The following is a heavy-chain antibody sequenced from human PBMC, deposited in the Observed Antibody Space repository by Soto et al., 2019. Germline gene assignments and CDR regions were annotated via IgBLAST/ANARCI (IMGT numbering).Heavy chain of an antibody. CDR1: GFSLSNARMG. CDR2: IFSNDEK. V-gene: IGHV2-26*01. CDR3: ARIRLRPTMGVDSSGYYLDYFDY. Sequence: SGPTLVNPTETLTLTCTVSGFSLSNARMGVSWIRQPPGKALEWLAHIFSNDEKSYSTSLKSRLTISKDTSKSQVVLTMTNMDPVDTATYYCARIRLRPTMGVDSSGYYLDYFDYWGQGTLVTVSS. J-gene: IGHJ4*02. D-gene: IGHD3-22*01.